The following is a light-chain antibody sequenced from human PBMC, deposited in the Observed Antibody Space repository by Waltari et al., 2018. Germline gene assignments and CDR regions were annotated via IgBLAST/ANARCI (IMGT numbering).Light chain of an antibody. CDR2: LNSDGSH. Sequence: QPVLTQSPSASASLGASVKLTCTLSTGHSDFAIPLHQQQPERGPRYLMKLNSDGSHTKGDEIPDRFSGSSSGAERYLTISSLQSEDEAAYYCQTWGSGIVTFGGGTQLTVL. CDR1: TGHSDFA. J-gene: IGLJ2*01. V-gene: IGLV4-69*01. CDR3: QTWGSGIVT.